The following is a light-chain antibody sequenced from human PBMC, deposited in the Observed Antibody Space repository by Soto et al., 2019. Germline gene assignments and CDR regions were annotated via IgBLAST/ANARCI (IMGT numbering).Light chain of an antibody. V-gene: IGKV1-5*03. CDR1: HHIDTW. CDR2: KAS. CDR3: QQHADYPIT. J-gene: IGKJ4*01. Sequence: GDTVTITCRASHHIDTWLAWFQQKPGKAPNLLIYKASTLEAGVPSRFSGSASGTEFTLTISSLQPDDFATYYCQQHADYPITFGGGTKVEI.